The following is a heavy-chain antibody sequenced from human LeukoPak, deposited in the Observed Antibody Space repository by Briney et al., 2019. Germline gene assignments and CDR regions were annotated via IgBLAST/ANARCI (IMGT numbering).Heavy chain of an antibody. D-gene: IGHD6-19*01. CDR1: GGSFSGYY. V-gene: IGHV4-34*01. J-gene: IGHJ5*02. CDR3: AREGGILAVADTYNWFDP. Sequence: SETLSLTCAVYGGSFSGYYWSWIRQPPGKGLAWIGEINHSGSTNYNPSLKSRVTISVDTSKNQFSLKLSSVTAADTAVYYCAREGGILAVADTYNWFDPWGQGTLVTVSS. CDR2: INHSGST.